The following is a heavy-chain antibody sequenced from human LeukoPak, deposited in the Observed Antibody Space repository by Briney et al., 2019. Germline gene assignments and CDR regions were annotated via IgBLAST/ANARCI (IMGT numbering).Heavy chain of an antibody. D-gene: IGHD5-12*01. CDR3: ASTSYNIVATMETDY. V-gene: IGHV5-10-1*01. CDR1: GYRFTSYW. Sequence: GESLRISCKGSGYRFTSYWISWGRQMPGKGLEGRGRIDPSDSYTNYSPSFQGHVTISADKSTSTAYLQWSSLKASDTAMYYCASTSYNIVATMETDYWGQGTLVTVSS. J-gene: IGHJ4*02. CDR2: IDPSDSYT.